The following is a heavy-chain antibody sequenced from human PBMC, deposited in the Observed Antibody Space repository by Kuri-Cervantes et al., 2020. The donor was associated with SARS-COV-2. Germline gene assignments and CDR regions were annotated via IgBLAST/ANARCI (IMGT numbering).Heavy chain of an antibody. CDR3: ARVGSGTYYSMASDY. CDR2: INHSGST. CDR1: GGSFSGYY. D-gene: IGHD1-26*01. J-gene: IGHJ4*02. Sequence: ESLKISCAVYGGSFSGYYWSWIRQPPGKGLEWIGEINHSGSTNYNPSLKSRVTISVDTSKNHFSLRLTSVTAADTAVYYCARVGSGTYYSMASDYWGQGTLVTVSS. V-gene: IGHV4-34*01.